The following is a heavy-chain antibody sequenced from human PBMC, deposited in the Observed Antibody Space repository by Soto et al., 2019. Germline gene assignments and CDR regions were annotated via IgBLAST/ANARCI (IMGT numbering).Heavy chain of an antibody. D-gene: IGHD4-17*01. CDR2: IIPILGIT. V-gene: IGHV1-69*02. Sequence: ASVKVSCKASGGTFSSYTINWVRQAPGQGLEWMGRIIPILGITNYAQKFQGRVTITADKSTSTAYMELSSLRSEDTAVYYCARGVTTYGLDYWGQGTLVTVSS. CDR1: GGTFSSYT. J-gene: IGHJ4*02. CDR3: ARGVTTYGLDY.